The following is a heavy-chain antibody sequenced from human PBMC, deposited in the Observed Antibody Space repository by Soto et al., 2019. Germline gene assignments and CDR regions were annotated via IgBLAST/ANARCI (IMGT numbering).Heavy chain of an antibody. Sequence: SETLSLTCTVSGGSISSGGYYWSWIRQHPGKGLEWIGYIYYSGSTYYKPSLKSRVTISVDTSKNQFSLKLSSVTAAETAVYYCARESRDSSGWTLDHWGQGTLVTVS. V-gene: IGHV4-31*03. CDR3: ARESRDSSGWTLDH. D-gene: IGHD6-19*01. CDR1: GGSISSGGYY. J-gene: IGHJ4*02. CDR2: IYYSGST.